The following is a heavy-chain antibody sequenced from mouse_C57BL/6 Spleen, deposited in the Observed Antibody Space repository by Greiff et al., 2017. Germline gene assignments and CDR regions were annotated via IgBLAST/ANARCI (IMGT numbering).Heavy chain of an antibody. Sequence: QVQLQQSGAELARPGASVKLSCKASGYTFTSYGISWVKQRPGQGLEWIGEIYPRSGNTYYNEKFKGKATLTADKSSSTAYMELRSLTSEDSAVYFCAREYYGSSYEYFDVWGTGTTVTVSS. D-gene: IGHD1-1*01. V-gene: IGHV1-81*01. CDR1: GYTFTSYG. CDR3: AREYYGSSYEYFDV. J-gene: IGHJ1*03. CDR2: IYPRSGNT.